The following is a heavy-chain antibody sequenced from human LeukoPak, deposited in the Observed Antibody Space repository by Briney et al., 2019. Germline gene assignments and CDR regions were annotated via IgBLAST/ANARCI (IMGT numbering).Heavy chain of an antibody. CDR1: GYSFTNYW. Sequence: GESLKISCKGSGYSFTNYWLVWVRQMPGKGLEWMAIIYPGDSDTRYSPSFQGQVTISADKSISTAYLQWSSLKASDTAIYYCAREGRGSDFGGYGMDVWGQGTTVTVSS. CDR2: IYPGDSDT. CDR3: AREGRGSDFGGYGMDV. J-gene: IGHJ6*02. V-gene: IGHV5-51*01. D-gene: IGHD3/OR15-3a*01.